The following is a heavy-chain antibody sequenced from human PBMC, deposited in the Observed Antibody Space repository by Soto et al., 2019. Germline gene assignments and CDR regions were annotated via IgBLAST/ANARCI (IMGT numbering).Heavy chain of an antibody. CDR2: IYYSGIT. J-gene: IGHJ3*02. V-gene: IGHV4-59*08. Sequence: SETLSLTCTVSGGSISSYYWSWIRQPPGKGLEWIGYIYYSGITNYNPSLKSRVTISADTSKNQFSLRLTSVTAADTAVYFCARHDDRPGFINGFDIWGRGTMVTVSS. D-gene: IGHD3-22*01. CDR3: ARHDDRPGFINGFDI. CDR1: GGSISSYY.